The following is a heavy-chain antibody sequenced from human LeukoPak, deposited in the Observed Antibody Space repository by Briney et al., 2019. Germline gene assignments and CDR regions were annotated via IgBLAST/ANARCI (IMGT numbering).Heavy chain of an antibody. J-gene: IGHJ4*02. V-gene: IGHV4-38-2*02. CDR2: IYHSGST. CDR1: GYSISSGYY. Sequence: SETLSLTCTVSGYSISSGYYWGWIRQPPGKGLEWIGSIYHSGSTYYNPSLKSRVTISVDTSKNQFSLKLSSVTAADTAVYYCARDPVRYYFDYWGQGTLVTVSS. CDR3: ARDPVRYYFDY. D-gene: IGHD6-6*01.